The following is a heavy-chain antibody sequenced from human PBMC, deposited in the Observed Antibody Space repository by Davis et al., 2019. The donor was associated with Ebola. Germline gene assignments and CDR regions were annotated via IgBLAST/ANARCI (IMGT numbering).Heavy chain of an antibody. Sequence: GGSLRLSCAASGFTFSSYAMRWVRQAPGKGLEWVAVISYDGSNKYYADSVKGRFTISRDNSKNTLYLQMNSLRAEDTAVYYCARQDITIFDNWFDPWGQGTLVTVSS. V-gene: IGHV3-30-3*01. J-gene: IGHJ5*02. CDR2: ISYDGSNK. CDR1: GFTFSSYA. D-gene: IGHD3-3*01. CDR3: ARQDITIFDNWFDP.